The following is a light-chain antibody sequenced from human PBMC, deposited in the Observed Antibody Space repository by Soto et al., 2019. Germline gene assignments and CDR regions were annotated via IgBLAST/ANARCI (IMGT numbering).Light chain of an antibody. CDR2: DAS. Sequence: EVVLTQSPATLSLSPGERATLSCRASQGIRNYLAWYQQKVGQAPRLLIYDASNSAPGIPARFSGSGSGTDFTLTISSLEPEDFAVYFCQQRSNWPAFGQGTKVEIK. J-gene: IGKJ1*01. CDR3: QQRSNWPA. V-gene: IGKV3-11*01. CDR1: QGIRNY.